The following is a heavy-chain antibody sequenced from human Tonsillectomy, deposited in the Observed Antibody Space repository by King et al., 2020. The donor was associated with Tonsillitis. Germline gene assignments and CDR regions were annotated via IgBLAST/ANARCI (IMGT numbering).Heavy chain of an antibody. D-gene: IGHD5-12*01. J-gene: IGHJ6*02. CDR2: ISYVGSNK. CDR3: AKDLATPVWGRYYYYGMDV. CDR1: GFTFSSYG. V-gene: IGHV3-30*18. Sequence: EQLVQSGGGVVQPGRSLRLSCAASGFTFSSYGMHWVRQAPGKGLEWVAVISYVGSNKYYADSVKGRFTISRDNSKNTLYLQMNSLRAEDTAVYYCAKDLATPVWGRYYYYGMDVWGQGTTVTVSS.